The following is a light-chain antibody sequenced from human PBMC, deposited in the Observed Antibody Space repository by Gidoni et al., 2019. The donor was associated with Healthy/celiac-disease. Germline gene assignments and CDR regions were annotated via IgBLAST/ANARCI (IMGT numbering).Light chain of an antibody. CDR2: SNN. CDR1: SSHSGRNT. V-gene: IGLV1-44*01. CDR3: AAWDDSLNGVV. Sequence: QSVLTQPTSASGTPGQRVTISCSGSSSHSGRNTVNWYQQLPRTAPKLLIYSNNQRPSGVPDRFSGSKSGTSASLAISGLQSEDEADYYCAAWDDSLNGVVFGGGTKLTVL. J-gene: IGLJ2*01.